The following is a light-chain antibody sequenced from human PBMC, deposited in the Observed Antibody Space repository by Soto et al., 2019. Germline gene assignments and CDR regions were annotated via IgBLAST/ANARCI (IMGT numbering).Light chain of an antibody. CDR1: QDISSY. J-gene: IGKJ4*01. CDR2: AAS. CDR3: QQLNTFLPT. Sequence: DVQLTQSPSFLSASVGDRVTITCRSSQDISSYLAWYQQKPGKPPKLLIYAASTLQSGVPSRFSGRGSGTDFTLTISSLQPEDFATYYCQQLNTFLPTLGGGTKVDIK. V-gene: IGKV1-9*01.